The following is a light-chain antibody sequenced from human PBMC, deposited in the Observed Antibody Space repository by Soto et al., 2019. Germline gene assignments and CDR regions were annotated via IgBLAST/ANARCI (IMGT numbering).Light chain of an antibody. Sequence: QSALTQPRSVSESPGQSVTISCSGTSSDVGGSKYVSWYPQHPGEAPKVIIYDVNKRPSGVPDRFSGSKTGSTASLTISGLQAEDEADYYCCSYAGSSTWVFGGGTKLTVL. CDR1: SSDVGGSKY. CDR3: CSYAGSSTWV. CDR2: DVN. V-gene: IGLV2-11*01. J-gene: IGLJ3*02.